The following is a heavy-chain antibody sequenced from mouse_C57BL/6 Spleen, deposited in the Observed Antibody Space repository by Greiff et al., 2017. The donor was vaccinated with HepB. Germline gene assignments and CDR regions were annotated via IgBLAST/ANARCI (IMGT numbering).Heavy chain of an antibody. CDR3: ARRGGYDYDEEGYAMDD. J-gene: IGHJ4*01. CDR2: IDHSDSYT. Sequence: QVQLQQPGAELVMPGASVKLSCKASGYTFTSYWMHWVKQRPGQGLEWIGEIDHSDSYTKYNQKFKGKSTLTVDKSSSKAYMQLSSMTSEDSAVYYCARRGGYDYDEEGYAMDDWGQGTSVTVSS. V-gene: IGHV1-69*01. D-gene: IGHD2-4*01. CDR1: GYTFTSYW.